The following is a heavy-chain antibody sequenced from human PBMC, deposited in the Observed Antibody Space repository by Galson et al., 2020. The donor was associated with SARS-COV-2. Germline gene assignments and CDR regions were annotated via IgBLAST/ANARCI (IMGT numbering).Heavy chain of an antibody. Sequence: TGGSLRLSCATSGFTFSDYYMTWIRQAPGKGLECISYISTSGDTIYYADPVKGRFTISRDNAKNSLYLEMKSLRVDDTAVYYCTRVPPGTGCYYGMDVWGRGTTVTVS. CDR3: TRVPPGTGCYYGMDV. V-gene: IGHV3-11*01. D-gene: IGHD1-1*01. CDR1: GFTFSDYY. CDR2: ISTSGDTI. J-gene: IGHJ6*02.